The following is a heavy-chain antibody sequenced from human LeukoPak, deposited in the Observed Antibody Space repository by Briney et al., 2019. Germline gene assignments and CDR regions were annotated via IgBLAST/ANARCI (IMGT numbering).Heavy chain of an antibody. V-gene: IGHV4-34*01. CDR3: ARLGGFGGSYYYNY. J-gene: IGHJ4*02. D-gene: IGHD1-26*01. CDR2: INHSGST. CDR1: GGSFSGYY. Sequence: SETLSLTCAVYGGSFSGYYWSWIRQPPGKGLEWIGEINHSGSTNYNPSLKSRVTVSVDTSKNQFSLKLSSVTAADTAVYYCARLGGFGGSYYYNYWGQGTLVTVSS.